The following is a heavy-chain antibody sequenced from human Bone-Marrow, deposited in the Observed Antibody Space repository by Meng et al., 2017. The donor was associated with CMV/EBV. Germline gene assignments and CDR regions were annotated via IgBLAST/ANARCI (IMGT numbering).Heavy chain of an antibody. V-gene: IGHV3-23*01. CDR2: ISCSGGST. CDR1: GFTFSSYA. Sequence: GGSLRLSCAASGFTFSSYAMSWVRQAPGKGLEWVSAISCSGGSTYYADSVKGRYTISRDNSKNTLYLQMNSLRAEDTAVYYCAKDLMGSSGRGYFDYCGQATLATVSS. J-gene: IGHJ4*02. CDR3: AKDLMGSSGRGYFDY. D-gene: IGHD6-6*01.